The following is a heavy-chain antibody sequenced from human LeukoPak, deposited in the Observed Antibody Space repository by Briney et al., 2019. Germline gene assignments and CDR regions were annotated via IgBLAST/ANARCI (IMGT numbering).Heavy chain of an antibody. CDR1: GFTFSQFS. Sequence: PGGTLRLPCAVSGFTFSQFSMNWVRHAPGKGPEWVSYFRDSDGSIYYADSVKGRFTISRDNAKNSLYLQMNSLRAEDTAVYYCARDRVYAFDIWGQGTMVTVSS. J-gene: IGHJ3*02. CDR3: ARDRVYAFDI. CDR2: FRDSDGSI. V-gene: IGHV3-48*01. D-gene: IGHD5-24*01.